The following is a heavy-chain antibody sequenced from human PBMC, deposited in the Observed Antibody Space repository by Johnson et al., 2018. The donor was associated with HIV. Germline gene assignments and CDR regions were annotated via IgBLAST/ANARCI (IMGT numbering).Heavy chain of an antibody. CDR3: ARASVSSPRYSSSSDDAFDI. J-gene: IGHJ3*02. CDR2: ISYDGSNK. V-gene: IGHV3-30-3*01. CDR1: GFTFSDYA. D-gene: IGHD6-6*01. Sequence: VQLVESGGNVVQPGRSLRLSCAASGFTFSDYAMHWVRQAPGKGLEWVAVISYDGSNKYYADSVKGRFTISRNNSKNTLYLQMNSLRAEDTAVYYCARASVSSPRYSSSSDDAFDIWGQGTMVTVSS.